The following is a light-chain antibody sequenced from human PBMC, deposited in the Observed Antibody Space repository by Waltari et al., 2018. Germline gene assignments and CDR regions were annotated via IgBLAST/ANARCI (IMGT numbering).Light chain of an antibody. V-gene: IGKV1-39*01. CDR2: AAS. CDR3: HQGHSSPYT. CDR1: QNIGTN. Sequence: DIVMTQSPSSLSASVGQRVTITCRADQNIGTNPHWYQQKPGRAPNLLIVAASNLHTGVPSRFSGTGSGTDFTLTINNLQPEDFATYFCHQGHSSPYTFGQGTKLDMK. J-gene: IGKJ2*01.